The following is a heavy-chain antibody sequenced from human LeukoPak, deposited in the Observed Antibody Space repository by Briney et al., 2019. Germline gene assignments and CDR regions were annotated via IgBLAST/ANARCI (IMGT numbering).Heavy chain of an antibody. Sequence: SETLSLTCAVYGGSFSGYYWSWIRQPPGKGLEWIGEINHSGSTNYNPSLKSRVTISVDTSKNQFSLKLSSVTAADTAVYYCARLDFDWLSEDYWGQGTLVTVSS. CDR1: GGSFSGYY. CDR3: ARLDFDWLSEDY. D-gene: IGHD3-9*01. CDR2: INHSGST. J-gene: IGHJ4*02. V-gene: IGHV4-34*01.